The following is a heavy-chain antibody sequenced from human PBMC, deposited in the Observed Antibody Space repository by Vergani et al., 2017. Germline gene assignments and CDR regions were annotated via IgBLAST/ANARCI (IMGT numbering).Heavy chain of an antibody. J-gene: IGHJ5*02. Sequence: QVHLVQSGAEVKKPGSSVRISCKGSGDPFNSYTVNWVRQAPGQGLEWMGRIVPVFDTTNFAQKFQGRVTMTADQSTSTAYMELSSLGSDDTAVYFCARAYCSSSSCYLFWFDPWGQGTLVTVSS. V-gene: IGHV1-69*08. CDR1: GDPFNSYT. D-gene: IGHD2-2*01. CDR3: ARAYCSSSSCYLFWFDP. CDR2: IVPVFDTT.